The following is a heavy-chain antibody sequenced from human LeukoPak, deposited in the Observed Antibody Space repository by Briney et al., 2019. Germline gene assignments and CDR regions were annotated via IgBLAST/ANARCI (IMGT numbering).Heavy chain of an antibody. CDR1: GGTFSSYA. CDR3: ARAGSCSSTSCIFDY. V-gene: IGHV1-69*05. CDR2: IIPIFGTA. D-gene: IGHD2-2*01. J-gene: IGHJ4*02. Sequence: SVKVSCKVSGGTFSSYAISWVRQAPGQGLEWMGGIIPIFGTANYAQKFQGRVTITTDESTSTAYMELSSLRSEDTAVYYCARAGSCSSTSCIFDYWGQGTLVTVSS.